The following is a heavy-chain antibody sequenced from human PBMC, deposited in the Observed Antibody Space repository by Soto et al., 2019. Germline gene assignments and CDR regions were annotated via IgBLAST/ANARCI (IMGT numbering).Heavy chain of an antibody. CDR2: IIPIFGTA. D-gene: IGHD3-22*01. CDR1: GGTFSSYA. V-gene: IGHV1-69*13. Sequence: SVKVTCKASGGTFSSYAISWVRQAPGQGLEWMGGIIPIFGTANYAQKFQGRVTITADESTSTAYMELSSLRSEDTAVYYCASTYYYDSSGYYYLNYWGQGTLVTVSS. J-gene: IGHJ4*02. CDR3: ASTYYYDSSGYYYLNY.